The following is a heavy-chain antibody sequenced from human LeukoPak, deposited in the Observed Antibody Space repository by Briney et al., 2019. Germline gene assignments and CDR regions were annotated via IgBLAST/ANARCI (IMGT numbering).Heavy chain of an antibody. Sequence: GGSLRLSCAASGFTFSSYSMNWVRQAPGKGLEWVSSISSSSSYIYYADSVKGRFTISRDNAKNSLYLQMNSLRAEDTAVYYCARGYEKLAYCGGDCYSDSDYWGQGTLVTVSS. CDR1: GFTFSSYS. D-gene: IGHD2-21*02. CDR2: ISSSSSYI. CDR3: ARGYEKLAYCGGDCYSDSDY. V-gene: IGHV3-21*01. J-gene: IGHJ4*02.